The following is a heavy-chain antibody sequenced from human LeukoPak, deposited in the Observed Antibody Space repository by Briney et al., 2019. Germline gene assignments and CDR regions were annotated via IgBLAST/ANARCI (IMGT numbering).Heavy chain of an antibody. CDR3: ARAGFWSGYDPYGMDV. J-gene: IGHJ6*02. V-gene: IGHV4-31*03. Sequence: PSETLSLTCTVSDGSISSGGYFWSWIRQHPGKGLEWIGHIYYSGSTSYNPSLKSRATISVDTSKNQFSLKLSSVTAADTAVYYCARAGFWSGYDPYGMDVWGQGTKVTVSS. D-gene: IGHD3-3*01. CDR1: DGSISSGGYF. CDR2: IYYSGST.